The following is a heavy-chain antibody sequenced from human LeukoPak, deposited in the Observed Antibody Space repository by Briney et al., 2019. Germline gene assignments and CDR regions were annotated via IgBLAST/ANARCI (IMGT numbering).Heavy chain of an antibody. D-gene: IGHD3-16*02. CDR2: ISGRGGST. Sequence: PGGSLRLSCAASGFTFSSYAMSWVRQAPGKGLEWVSAISGRGGSTYYADSVKGRFTISRDNSKNTLYLQMNSLRAEDTAVYYCAKNIYDYVWGSYRYAPGYYFDYWGQGTLVTVSS. CDR1: GFTFSSYA. V-gene: IGHV3-23*01. CDR3: AKNIYDYVWGSYRYAPGYYFDY. J-gene: IGHJ4*02.